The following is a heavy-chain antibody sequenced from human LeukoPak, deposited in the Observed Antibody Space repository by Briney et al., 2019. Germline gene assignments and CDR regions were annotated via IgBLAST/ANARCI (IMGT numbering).Heavy chain of an antibody. V-gene: IGHV5-10-1*01. CDR2: IVPRDSYT. CDR1: EYSFISFW. CDR3: ATQDYYDSSGYSSGSDY. J-gene: IGHJ4*02. D-gene: IGHD3-22*01. Sequence: GESLKISCKGSEYSFISFWISWVRHMPRKGQEWIGRIVPRDSYTNYSPSLLGHVTISADRSITTAYLQWSSLKASDTAMYYCATQDYYDSSGYSSGSDYWGQGTLVTVSS.